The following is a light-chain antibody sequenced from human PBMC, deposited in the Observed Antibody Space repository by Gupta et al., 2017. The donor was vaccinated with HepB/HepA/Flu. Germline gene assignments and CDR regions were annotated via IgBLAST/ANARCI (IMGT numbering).Light chain of an antibody. J-gene: IGKJ3*01. CDR2: GAS. CDR1: QSVLYSSNNKNY. CDR3: QQYYSSPCT. Sequence: DLVMTQSPDSLAVSLGERATINCKSSQSVLYSSNNKNYLAWYQQKPGQPPKLLLYGASTRESGVPDRFSGSGSGTDFTLTISSLQAEDVAVYYCQQYYSSPCTFGPGTKVDIK. V-gene: IGKV4-1*01.